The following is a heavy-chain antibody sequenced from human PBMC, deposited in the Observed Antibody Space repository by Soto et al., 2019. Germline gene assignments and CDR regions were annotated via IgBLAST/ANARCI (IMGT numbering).Heavy chain of an antibody. CDR3: ARDAISMVRGTNNWFDP. J-gene: IGHJ5*02. CDR1: GFIFSDHA. Sequence: GGSLRVSCEASGFIFSDHAMGWVRQAPGKGLEWVSAISGNGIATYYADSVKGRFTISRDNSKNTLYLQMNRLRADDPAVYYCARDAISMVRGTNNWFDPWGQGTLVTVSS. D-gene: IGHD3-10*01. CDR2: ISGNGIAT. V-gene: IGHV3-23*01.